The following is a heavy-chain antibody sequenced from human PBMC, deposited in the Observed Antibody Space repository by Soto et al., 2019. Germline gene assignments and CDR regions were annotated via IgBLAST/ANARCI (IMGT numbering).Heavy chain of an antibody. J-gene: IGHJ3*02. V-gene: IGHV3-21*01. D-gene: IGHD6-19*01. CDR1: GFTFSSYS. Sequence: VQLVESGGGLVKPGGSLTLSCAASGFTFSSYSMNWVRQAPGKGLEWVTSISSSGRFIYYTDSVQGRFITSRDNAKNSLILQMNSLRGEDTAVYYCARSLRAVSALDTFDIWGQGTVVTVSS. CDR3: ARSLRAVSALDTFDI. CDR2: ISSSGRFI.